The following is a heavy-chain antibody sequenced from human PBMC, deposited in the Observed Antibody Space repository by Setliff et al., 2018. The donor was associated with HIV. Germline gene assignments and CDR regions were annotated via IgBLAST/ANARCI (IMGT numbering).Heavy chain of an antibody. CDR1: GGSISNYY. Sequence: PSETLSLTCTVSGGSISNYYWSWIRQPAGKGLEWIGRIYTSGSTNYNPSLKSRVTMSVDTSKNQFSLKLSSVTAADTAVYYYARGGYDYVWGSYRYPYYYYYMDVWGKGTTVTVSS. CDR2: IYTSGST. V-gene: IGHV4-4*07. J-gene: IGHJ6*03. D-gene: IGHD3-16*02. CDR3: ARGGYDYVWGSYRYPYYYYYMDV.